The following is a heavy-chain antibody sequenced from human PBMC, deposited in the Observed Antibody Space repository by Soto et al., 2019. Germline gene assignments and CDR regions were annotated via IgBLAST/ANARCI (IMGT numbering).Heavy chain of an antibody. CDR3: AREDGIAALGWFDP. V-gene: IGHV4-4*07. CDR2: IYSSGST. Sequence: QVQLQESGPGLVKPSETLSLTCTVSGGSISSYYWSWIRQPAGKGLEWIGRIYSSGSTNYNPSLRSRVTMSVDTSKNQFSLKLSSVTAADTAIYYCAREDGIAALGWFDPWGQGTLVTVSS. J-gene: IGHJ5*02. CDR1: GGSISSYY. D-gene: IGHD6-6*01.